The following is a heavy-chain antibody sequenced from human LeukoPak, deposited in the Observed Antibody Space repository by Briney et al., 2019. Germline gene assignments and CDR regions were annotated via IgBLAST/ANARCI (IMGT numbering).Heavy chain of an antibody. Sequence: GGSLRLSCAASGFTFSSYAMHWVRQAPGKGLEWVAVISYDGSNKYYADSVKGRFTISRDNSKNTLYLQMNSLRAEDTAVYYCATERGYCSSTSCLTSFDYWGQGTLVTVSS. V-gene: IGHV3-30-3*01. CDR1: GFTFSSYA. CDR2: ISYDGSNK. J-gene: IGHJ4*02. D-gene: IGHD2-2*01. CDR3: ATERGYCSSTSCLTSFDY.